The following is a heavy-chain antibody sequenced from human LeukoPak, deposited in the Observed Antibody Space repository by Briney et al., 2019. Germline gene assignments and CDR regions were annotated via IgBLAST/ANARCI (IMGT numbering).Heavy chain of an antibody. Sequence: SETLSLTCTVSGGSISSYYWIWTRQPPGKGLEWIGYIYSGGTTFYNPSLQSQVTMSVDTSKNQFSLKLSSVTAADTAMYFCARLDKHTGSWLPDYWGQGTLVTVSS. CDR1: GGSISSYY. J-gene: IGHJ4*02. CDR2: IYSGGTT. D-gene: IGHD6-13*01. CDR3: ARLDKHTGSWLPDY. V-gene: IGHV4-59*08.